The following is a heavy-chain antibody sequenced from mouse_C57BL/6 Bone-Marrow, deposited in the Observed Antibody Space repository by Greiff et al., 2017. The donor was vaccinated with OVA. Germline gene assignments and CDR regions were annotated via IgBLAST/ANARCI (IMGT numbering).Heavy chain of an antibody. V-gene: IGHV1-69*01. D-gene: IGHD1-1*01. J-gene: IGHJ3*01. CDR1: GYTFTSYW. CDR2: IDPSDSYT. Sequence: VQLQQPGAELVMPGASVKLSCKASGYTFTSYWMHWVKQRPGQGLEWIGEIDPSDSYTNYNQKFKGKSTLTVDKSSSTAYMQLSSLTSEDSAVYYCAMCIRAWFAYWGQGTLVTVSA. CDR3: AMCIRAWFAY.